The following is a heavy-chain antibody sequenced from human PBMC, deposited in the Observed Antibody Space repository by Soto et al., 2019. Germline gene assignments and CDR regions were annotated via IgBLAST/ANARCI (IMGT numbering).Heavy chain of an antibody. D-gene: IGHD2-15*01. Sequence: GGSRRRSWAASGFTFSSYWMSGVRQAPGKGLEWVANIKQDGSEKYYVDSVKGRFTISRDNAKNSLYLQMNSLRAEDTAVYYCARDLRYCSGGSCYDYGMDVWGQGTTVTVSS. V-gene: IGHV3-7*03. CDR2: IKQDGSEK. CDR3: ARDLRYCSGGSCYDYGMDV. J-gene: IGHJ6*02. CDR1: GFTFSSYW.